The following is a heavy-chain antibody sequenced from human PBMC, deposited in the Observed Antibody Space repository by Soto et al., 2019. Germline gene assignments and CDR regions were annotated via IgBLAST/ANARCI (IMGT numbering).Heavy chain of an antibody. V-gene: IGHV1-18*01. CDR3: ARDPPYSTSPQVFDY. D-gene: IGHD6-6*01. CDR2: ISTYNGNT. CDR1: GYSFTRFG. Sequence: QVQLLQSGAEVKKPGASVRVSCKASGYSFTRFGISWVRQAPGQGLAWVGRISTYNGNTKYAQKLQGRVTVSTDTSPSTAYMEWRSLRSDDTAVYYCARDPPYSTSPQVFDYWGQGTLLTVSS. J-gene: IGHJ4*02.